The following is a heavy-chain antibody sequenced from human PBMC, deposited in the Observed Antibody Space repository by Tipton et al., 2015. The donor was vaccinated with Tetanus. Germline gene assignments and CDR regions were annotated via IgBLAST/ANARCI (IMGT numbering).Heavy chain of an antibody. Sequence: TLSLTCTVSGGSMRGDHWSWIRQPPGKGLEWLGHTYDRGRIKYNPSLKSRVTISVDASRNQFSLTLNSVTAADTAVYFCAGYRVGWGGRGYWGQGTLVTVSS. CDR1: GGSMRGDH. CDR2: TYDRGRI. CDR3: AGYRVGWGGRGY. J-gene: IGHJ4*02. D-gene: IGHD5-24*01. V-gene: IGHV4-59*07.